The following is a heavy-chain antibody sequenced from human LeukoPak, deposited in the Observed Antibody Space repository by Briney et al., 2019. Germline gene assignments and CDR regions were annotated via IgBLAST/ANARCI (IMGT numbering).Heavy chain of an antibody. CDR2: INHSGST. D-gene: IGHD3-22*01. Sequence: TSETLSLTCAVYGGSFSGYYWSWIRQPPGKGLEWIGEINHSGSTNYNPSLKSRVTISVDTSKNQFSLKLSSVTAADTAVYYCARVPDYYDSSGYYIDYWGQGTLVTVSS. V-gene: IGHV4-34*01. CDR3: ARVPDYYDSSGYYIDY. CDR1: GGSFSGYY. J-gene: IGHJ4*02.